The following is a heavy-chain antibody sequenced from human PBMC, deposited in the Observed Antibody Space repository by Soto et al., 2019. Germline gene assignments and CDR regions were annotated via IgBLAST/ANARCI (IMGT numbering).Heavy chain of an antibody. CDR1: GGSISSAGYY. Sequence: QVQLQESGPGLVKPSQTLSLTCTVSGGSISSAGYYWSWIRQHPGKGLEWIGYIYYSGSTYYNPSLKRRVTISVDTSKNQFSLKLSSVTAADTAVYYCARDSSGWGGGFDIWGQGTMVTVSS. D-gene: IGHD3-16*01. CDR2: IYYSGST. J-gene: IGHJ3*02. V-gene: IGHV4-31*03. CDR3: ARDSSGWGGGFDI.